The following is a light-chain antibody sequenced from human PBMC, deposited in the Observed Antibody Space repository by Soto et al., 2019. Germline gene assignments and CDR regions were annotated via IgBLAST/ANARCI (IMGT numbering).Light chain of an antibody. V-gene: IGKV3-15*01. Sequence: EIVLAQSPVTLSLSPGERATLSCRASQSVSNNYLAWYQQKPGQAPRLLISGASTRAAGISDRFRGSGSGTEFTLTISSLRSEDSAIYYCQQYFEWPPMTFGQGTKVDIK. CDR1: QSVSNN. J-gene: IGKJ1*01. CDR3: QQYFEWPPMT. CDR2: GAS.